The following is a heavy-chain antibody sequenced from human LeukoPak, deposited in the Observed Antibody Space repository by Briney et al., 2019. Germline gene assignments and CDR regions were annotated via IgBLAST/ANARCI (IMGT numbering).Heavy chain of an antibody. Sequence: SETLSLTCTVSGGSITDYFWSWIRQPAGKGLEWVGRIHSSGSTDYNPSLKSRVTMSVDTSKNQFSLRLTSVTAADSAVYYCARARSWLPFEYWGQGTLVSVSS. V-gene: IGHV4-4*07. CDR2: IHSSGST. D-gene: IGHD6-19*01. CDR3: ARARSWLPFEY. J-gene: IGHJ4*02. CDR1: GGSITDYF.